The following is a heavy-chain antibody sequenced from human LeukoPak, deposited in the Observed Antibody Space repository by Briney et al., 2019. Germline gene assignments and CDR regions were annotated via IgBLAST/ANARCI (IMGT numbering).Heavy chain of an antibody. CDR2: INSDGSST. Sequence: GGSLRLSCAASGFTFSSYWMHWVRQAPGKGLVWVSRINSDGSSTSYADSVKGRFTISRDNAKNTLYLQMNSLRAEDTAVYYCARGGKGDILTGYPIGDYWGQGTLVTVSS. J-gene: IGHJ4*02. CDR3: ARGGKGDILTGYPIGDY. D-gene: IGHD3-9*01. CDR1: GFTFSSYW. V-gene: IGHV3-74*01.